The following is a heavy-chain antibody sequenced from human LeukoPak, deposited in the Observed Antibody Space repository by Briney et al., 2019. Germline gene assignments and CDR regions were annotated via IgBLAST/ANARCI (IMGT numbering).Heavy chain of an antibody. Sequence: HPGGSLRLSCAASGFTFSSYAMSWVRQAPGKGLECVSAISGSGGSTYYADSVKGRFTISRDNSKNTLCLQMNSLRAEDTAVYYCAKAPTSCIASRSAFDYWGQGTLVTVSS. D-gene: IGHD6-6*01. CDR2: ISGSGGST. J-gene: IGHJ4*02. CDR1: GFTFSSYA. V-gene: IGHV3-23*01. CDR3: AKAPTSCIASRSAFDY.